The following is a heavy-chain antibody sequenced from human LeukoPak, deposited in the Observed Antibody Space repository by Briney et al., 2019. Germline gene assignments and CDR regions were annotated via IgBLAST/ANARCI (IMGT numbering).Heavy chain of an antibody. D-gene: IGHD6-19*01. CDR3: AKGPQWYSSGWWSLDY. V-gene: IGHV3-23*01. CDR2: ISGSGGST. CDR1: GFSFSSYV. J-gene: IGHJ4*02. Sequence: GGSLRLSCAASGFSFSSYVMSWVRQAPGKGLEWVSAISGSGGSTYYADSVKGRFTISRDNSKNTLYLQMNSLRAEDTAVYYCAKGPQWYSSGWWSLDYWGQGTLVTVSS.